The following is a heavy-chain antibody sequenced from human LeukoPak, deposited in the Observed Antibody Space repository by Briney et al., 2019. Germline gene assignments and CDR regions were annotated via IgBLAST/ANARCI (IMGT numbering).Heavy chain of an antibody. D-gene: IGHD3-10*01. Sequence: PGGSLRLSCAASGFTVSSNYVSWVRQAPGKGLEWVSVIYSGGSTYYADSVKGRFTISRDNSKNTLYLQMNSLRAEDTAVYYCARESGNYYGSGSYYVWGQGTLVTVSS. V-gene: IGHV3-53*01. CDR3: ARESGNYYGSGSYYV. CDR2: IYSGGST. CDR1: GFTVSSNY. J-gene: IGHJ4*02.